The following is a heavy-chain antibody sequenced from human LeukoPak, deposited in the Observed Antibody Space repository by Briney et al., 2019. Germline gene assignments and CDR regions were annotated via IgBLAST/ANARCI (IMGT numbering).Heavy chain of an antibody. CDR2: IIPSFGTA. Sequence: SVKVSCKASGGTFSSYAISWVRQAPGQGLEWMGGIIPSFGTANYAQKFQGRVTIFTDESSSTAYMELSSLRFEDTAVYYCARDSSGYGAYCDYWGQGTLVTVSS. D-gene: IGHD3-22*01. CDR3: ARDSSGYGAYCDY. J-gene: IGHJ4*02. CDR1: GGTFSSYA. V-gene: IGHV1-69*05.